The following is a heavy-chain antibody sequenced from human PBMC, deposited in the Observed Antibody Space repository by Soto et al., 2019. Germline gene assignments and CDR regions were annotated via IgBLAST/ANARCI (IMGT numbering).Heavy chain of an antibody. J-gene: IGHJ6*02. CDR1: GELYGPYF. V-gene: IGHV4-34*01. CDR2: VSHMGVS. Sequence: SETLSLTCDVSGELYGPYFWAWIRQSPGKGLEWIGEVSHMGVSNYNPALKNRVTISVDTPMKQFSLRLTSVTAADTAVYYCASLRLLEWFNDNMDVWGQGTTVTVSS. CDR3: ASLRLLEWFNDNMDV. D-gene: IGHD3-3*01.